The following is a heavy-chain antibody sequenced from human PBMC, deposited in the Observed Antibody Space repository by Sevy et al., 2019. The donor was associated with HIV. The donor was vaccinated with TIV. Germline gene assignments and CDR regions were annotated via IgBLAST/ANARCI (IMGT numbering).Heavy chain of an antibody. CDR3: AKGDSSSWTSYYMDV. Sequence: GGSLRLSCAASGFTFSSYGMHWVRQAPGNGLEWVAVISYDGSNKYYADSVKGRFTISRDNSKNTLYLQMNSLRAEDTAVYYCAKGDSSSWTSYYMDVWGKGTTVTVSS. J-gene: IGHJ6*03. CDR2: ISYDGSNK. D-gene: IGHD6-13*01. V-gene: IGHV3-30*18. CDR1: GFTFSSYG.